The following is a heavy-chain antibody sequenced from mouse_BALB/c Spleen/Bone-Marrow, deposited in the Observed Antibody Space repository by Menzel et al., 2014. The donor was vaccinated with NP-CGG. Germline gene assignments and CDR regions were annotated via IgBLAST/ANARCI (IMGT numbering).Heavy chain of an antibody. D-gene: IGHD2-4*01. Sequence: VKLVESGAELAKPGASVKMSCKASGYTFSTYWIEWVKQRPGHGLEWIGEILPGSGTTNYNEKFKGKATFTADTSSNTAYMQLSSLTSEDSAVYYCARLITTGGFAHWGQGTLVTVSA. J-gene: IGHJ3*01. CDR2: ILPGSGTT. V-gene: IGHV1-9*01. CDR1: GYTFSTYW. CDR3: ARLITTGGFAH.